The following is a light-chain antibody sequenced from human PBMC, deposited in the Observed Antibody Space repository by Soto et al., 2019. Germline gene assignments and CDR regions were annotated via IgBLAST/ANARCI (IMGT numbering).Light chain of an antibody. V-gene: IGLV3-21*04. CDR1: NIGSKS. CDR2: YDR. Sequence: SYELTQPPSVSVAPGKPARITCGGNNIGSKSGHWYQQKQGQAPVVVMYYDRDRPSGIPERFSGAKSGNTATLTISRVEAGDEADYYCQVWDKSSDHAVFGGGTQLTVL. J-gene: IGLJ7*01. CDR3: QVWDKSSDHAV.